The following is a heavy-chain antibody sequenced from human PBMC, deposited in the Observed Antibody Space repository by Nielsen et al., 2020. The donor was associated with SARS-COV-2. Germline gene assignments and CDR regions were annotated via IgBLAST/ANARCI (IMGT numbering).Heavy chain of an antibody. CDR3: AKKAVAGVPSPLDD. CDR2: ISYDGRSE. Sequence: GESLKISCAASGFTLSSHAMHWVRQAPGKGLEWMAVISYDGRSEHYADAVKGRFTISRDNSKNMLYLQMSSLTEEDTGVYYCAKKAVAGVPSPLDDWGQGTLVTVSS. V-gene: IGHV3-30*04. CDR1: GFTLSSHA. J-gene: IGHJ4*02. D-gene: IGHD6-19*01.